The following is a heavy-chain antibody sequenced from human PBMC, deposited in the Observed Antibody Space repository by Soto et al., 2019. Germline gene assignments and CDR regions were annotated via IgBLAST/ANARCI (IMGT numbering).Heavy chain of an antibody. Sequence: PGESLKISCKGSGYSFTSYWISWVRQMPGKGLEGMGRIDPSDSYTNYSPSFQGHVTISADKSISTAYLQWSSLKASDTAMYYCARHPYSSSWGGYYYYGMDVWGQGTTVTVSS. CDR2: IDPSDSYT. CDR3: ARHPYSSSWGGYYYYGMDV. D-gene: IGHD6-13*01. J-gene: IGHJ6*02. CDR1: GYSFTSYW. V-gene: IGHV5-10-1*01.